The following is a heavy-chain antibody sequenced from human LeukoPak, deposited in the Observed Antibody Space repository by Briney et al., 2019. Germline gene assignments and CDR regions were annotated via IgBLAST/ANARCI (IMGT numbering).Heavy chain of an antibody. CDR3: GGDRESESDSECDY. CDR1: GFTLSRFW. CDR2: IKQGGSEI. V-gene: IGHV3-7*05. J-gene: IGHJ4*02. Sequence: GGSLRLSCSASGFTLSRFWVSWVRQAPGKGLGFVVLIKQGGSEIYHMDSVKGRFAIFRDDTTNSLYLQMQSLMVEDTAFYYCGGDRESESDSECDYWGQGTLVTVSS. D-gene: IGHD4-11*01.